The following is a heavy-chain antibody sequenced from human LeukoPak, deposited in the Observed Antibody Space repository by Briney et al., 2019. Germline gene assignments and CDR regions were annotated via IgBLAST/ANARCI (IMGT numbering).Heavy chain of an antibody. V-gene: IGHV1-46*01. D-gene: IGHD2-2*01. CDR1: GYTFTGYY. J-gene: IGHJ6*03. CDR3: ARGGDIVVVPAAMETNYYYYYYMDV. CDR2: INPSGGST. Sequence: ASVTVSCKASGYTFTGYYMHWVRQAPGQGLEWMGIINPSGGSTSYAQKFQGRVTITRGTSTSTVYMELRSLRSDDTAVYYCARGGDIVVVPAAMETNYYYYYYMDVWGKGTTVTVSS.